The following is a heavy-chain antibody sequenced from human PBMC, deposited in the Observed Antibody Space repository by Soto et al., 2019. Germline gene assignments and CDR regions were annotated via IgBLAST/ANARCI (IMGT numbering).Heavy chain of an antibody. Sequence: SVKGSCKSSGYTFASYDINSVRQATGQGRDWMGGRNPNSGNRGYAQKFQGRVTITRNTSISTAYMELSSLRSEDTAVYYCARGGITNDAFDIWGQGHMVTVS. CDR2: RNPNSGNR. CDR1: GYTFASYD. CDR3: ARGGITNDAFDI. D-gene: IGHD1-20*01. J-gene: IGHJ3*02. V-gene: IGHV1-8*01.